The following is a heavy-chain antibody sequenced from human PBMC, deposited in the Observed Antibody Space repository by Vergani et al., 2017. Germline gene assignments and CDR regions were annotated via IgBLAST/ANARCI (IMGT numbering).Heavy chain of an antibody. J-gene: IGHJ6*02. CDR1: GFTFSSYG. Sequence: QVQLVESGGGVVQPGRSLRLSCAASGFTFSSYGMHWVRQAPGKGLEWVAVISYDGSNKYYADSVKGRFTISRDNSKNTLYLQMNSLRADDTAVYYCAREGERLKRGSYGMDVWGQGTTVTVSS. CDR2: ISYDGSNK. V-gene: IGHV3-30*03. CDR3: AREGERLKRGSYGMDV. D-gene: IGHD3-16*01.